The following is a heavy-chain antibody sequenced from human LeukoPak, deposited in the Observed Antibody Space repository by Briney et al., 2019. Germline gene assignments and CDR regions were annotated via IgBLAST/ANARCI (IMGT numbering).Heavy chain of an antibody. D-gene: IGHD3-22*01. CDR2: IYYSGST. J-gene: IGHJ3*02. Sequence: PSQTLSLTCTVSGGSISSGGYYWSWIRQHPGKGLEWIGYIYYSGSTYYNPSLKSRVTISVDTSKNQFSLKLSSVTAADTAVYYCARGYTSANDYAFDIWGQGTMVTVSS. CDR3: ARGYTSANDYAFDI. V-gene: IGHV4-31*03. CDR1: GGSISSGGYY.